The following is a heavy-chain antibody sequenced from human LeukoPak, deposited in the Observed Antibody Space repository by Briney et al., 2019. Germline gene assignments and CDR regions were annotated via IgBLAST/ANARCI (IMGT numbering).Heavy chain of an antibody. CDR2: ISYDGSNK. V-gene: IGHV3-30*03. CDR1: GFTFSSYG. D-gene: IGHD3-22*01. CDR3: AILPHDLTYYYDSSGYLFDY. J-gene: IGHJ4*02. Sequence: GGSLRLSCAASGFTFSSYGMHWVRQAPGKGLGWVAVISYDGSNKYYADSVKGRFTISRDNSKNTLYLQMNSLRVEDTAVYYCAILPHDLTYYYDSSGYLFDYWGQGTLVTVSS.